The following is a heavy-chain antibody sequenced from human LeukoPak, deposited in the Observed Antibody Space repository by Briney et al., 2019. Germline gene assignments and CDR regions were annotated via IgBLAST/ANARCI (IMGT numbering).Heavy chain of an antibody. CDR2: IYYSGST. CDR1: GGSISSYY. Sequence: SETLSLTCTVSGGSISSYYRSWIRQPPGKGLEWIGYIYYSGSTNYNPSLKSRVTISVDTSKNQFSLKLSSVTAADTAVYYCARRMGVPNSWFDPWGQGTLVTVSS. D-gene: IGHD2-2*01. CDR3: ARRMGVPNSWFDP. J-gene: IGHJ5*02. V-gene: IGHV4-59*01.